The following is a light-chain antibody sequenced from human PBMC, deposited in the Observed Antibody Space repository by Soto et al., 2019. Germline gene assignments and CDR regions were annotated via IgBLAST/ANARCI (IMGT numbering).Light chain of an antibody. Sequence: DIQLTQSPSSLSSSVGDRVTITCRASQGISSYLAWYQQNPGKDPKLLIYAASTLQSGVPSRFSGSGSGTDFTLTISSLQPEDVATYYCQKYNSSPLTFGGGTKVEIK. CDR2: AAS. CDR1: QGISSY. V-gene: IGKV1-27*01. CDR3: QKYNSSPLT. J-gene: IGKJ4*01.